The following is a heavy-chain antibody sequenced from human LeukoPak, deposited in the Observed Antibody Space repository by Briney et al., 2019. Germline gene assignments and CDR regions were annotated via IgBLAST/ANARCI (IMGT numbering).Heavy chain of an antibody. CDR3: VFLAAAAGINY. D-gene: IGHD6-13*01. CDR1: RYTFTDYY. J-gene: IGHJ4*02. CDR2: INPNSGGT. V-gene: IGHV1-2*02. Sequence: ASVKVSCKASRYTFTDYYLHWVRQAPRQGLEWMGWINPNSGGTDYAQKFQGRVTMTRDTSISTAYMELIRLRSDDTAVYSCVFLAAAAGINYWGQGTLVTVSS.